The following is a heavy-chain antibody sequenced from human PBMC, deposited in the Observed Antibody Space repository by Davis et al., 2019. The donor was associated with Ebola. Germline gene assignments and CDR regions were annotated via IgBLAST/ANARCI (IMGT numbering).Heavy chain of an antibody. D-gene: IGHD1-26*01. CDR3: ARDKWTAGASAFDY. J-gene: IGHJ4*02. V-gene: IGHV3-30*04. Sequence: GGSLRLSCAASGFTFSTYAMHWVRQAPGKGLEWVAVISSDGSTIHYPDSVKGRFTISRDNSKNTLCLHMNSLRGEDTAVYYCARDKWTAGASAFDYWGQGTLVTVSS. CDR2: ISSDGSTI. CDR1: GFTFSTYA.